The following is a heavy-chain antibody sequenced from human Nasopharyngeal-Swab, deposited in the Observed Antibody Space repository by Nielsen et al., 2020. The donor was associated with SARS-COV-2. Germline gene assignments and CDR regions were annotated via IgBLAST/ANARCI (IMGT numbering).Heavy chain of an antibody. CDR1: GFTFSSYA. V-gene: IGHV3-30-3*01. D-gene: IGHD1-26*01. CDR3: ARPHSGSYKGEFDY. Sequence: GESLKISCAASGFTFSSYAMYWVRQAPGKGLEWVAVISYDGSNKYYADSVKGRFTISRDNSKNTLYLQMNSLRAEDTAVYYCARPHSGSYKGEFDYWGQGTLVTVSS. J-gene: IGHJ4*02. CDR2: ISYDGSNK.